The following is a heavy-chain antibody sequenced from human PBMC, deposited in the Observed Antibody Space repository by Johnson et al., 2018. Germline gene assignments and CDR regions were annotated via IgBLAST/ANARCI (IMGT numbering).Heavy chain of an antibody. CDR3: AKDASPRGYYDTSGMDAFDI. CDR2: ISGSGGRT. D-gene: IGHD3-22*01. V-gene: IGHV3-23*04. J-gene: IGHJ3*02. CDR1: GFTFSTYA. Sequence: EVQLVESGGGLVQPGGSLRLSCAASGFTFSTYAMSWVRQAPGKGLEWVSTISGSGGRTYYADSVKGRFPISRDNSKNTVYLQMNSLRAEDTAVYYCAKDASPRGYYDTSGMDAFDIWGQVTMVTVSS.